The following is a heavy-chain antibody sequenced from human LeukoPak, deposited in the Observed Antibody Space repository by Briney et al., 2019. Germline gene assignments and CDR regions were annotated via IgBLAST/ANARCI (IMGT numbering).Heavy chain of an antibody. V-gene: IGHV4-31*03. CDR2: IYYSGNT. Sequence: SETLSLTCTVSGGSISSGGYYWSWIRQHPGKGLEWIGFIYYSGNTYYNPSLKSRVTISVDTPKNQFSLKLSSVTAADTAVYYCARGKVRYYFDYWGQGTLVTVSS. CDR1: GGSISSGGYY. CDR3: ARGKVRYYFDY. J-gene: IGHJ4*02.